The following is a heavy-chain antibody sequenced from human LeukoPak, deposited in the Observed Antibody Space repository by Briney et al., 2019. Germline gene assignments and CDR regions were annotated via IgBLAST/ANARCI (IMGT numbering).Heavy chain of an antibody. CDR1: GDSVSSNSAA. V-gene: IGHV6-1*01. CDR3: ARDSLGMDPPVAGTFDY. D-gene: IGHD6-19*01. J-gene: IGHJ4*02. Sequence: SQTLSLTCAISGDSVSSNSAAWNWIRQSPSRGLEWLGRSYYRSKWYNDYAVSVKSRITINPDTSKYQFSLQLNSVTPEDTAVYYCARDSLGMDPPVAGTFDYWGQGTLVTVSS. CDR2: SYYRSKWYN.